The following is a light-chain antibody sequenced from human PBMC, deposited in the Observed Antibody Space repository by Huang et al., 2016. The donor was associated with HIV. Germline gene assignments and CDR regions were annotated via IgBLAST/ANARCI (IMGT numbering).Light chain of an antibody. CDR2: EVS. V-gene: IGKV2D-29*02. CDR3: MQSIQLPLT. Sequence: DIVMTQTPLSLSVTPGQPASISCKSSQSLLHSDGQTYLYWYLQKVGQSPQLLIYEVSNRISGVPDRFSGSGSGTEFTLKISRMEAEDVGVYYCMQSIQLPLTFGGGTKVEIK. CDR1: QSLLHSDGQTY. J-gene: IGKJ4*01.